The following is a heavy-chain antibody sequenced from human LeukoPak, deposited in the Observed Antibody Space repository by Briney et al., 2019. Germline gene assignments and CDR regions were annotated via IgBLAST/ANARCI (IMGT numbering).Heavy chain of an antibody. D-gene: IGHD6-19*01. CDR2: ISSSGSTI. CDR1: GFTFSSYE. J-gene: IGHJ4*02. V-gene: IGHV3-48*03. CDR3: ANLVRPIAVAGTYEVY. Sequence: GGSLRLSCAASGFTFSSYEMNWVRQAPGKGLEWVSYISSSGSTIYYADSVKGRFTISRDNSKNTLYLQMNSLRAEDTAVYYCANLVRPIAVAGTYEVYWGQGTLVTVSS.